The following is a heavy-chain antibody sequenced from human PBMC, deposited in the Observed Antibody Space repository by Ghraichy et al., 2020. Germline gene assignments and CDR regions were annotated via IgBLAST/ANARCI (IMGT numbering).Heavy chain of an antibody. V-gene: IGHV3-15*01. CDR1: GFTFSNAW. D-gene: IGHD3-3*01. J-gene: IGHJ4*02. CDR3: TTVLPGFLEWLFEADDY. CDR2: IKSKTDGGTT. Sequence: GESLNISCAASGFTFSNAWMSWVRQAPGKGLEWVGRIKSKTDGGTTDYAAPVKGRFTISRDDSKNTLYLQMNSLKTEDTAVYYCTTVLPGFLEWLFEADDYWGQGTLVTVSS.